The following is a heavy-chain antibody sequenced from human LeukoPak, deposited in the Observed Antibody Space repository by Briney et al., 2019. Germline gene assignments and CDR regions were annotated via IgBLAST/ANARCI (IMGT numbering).Heavy chain of an antibody. CDR3: AKVDAY. V-gene: IGHV3-53*01. J-gene: IGHJ4*02. Sequence: GGSLRLSCAASGFTVNSNYMSWVRQAPGKGLEWVSVIYSGVGTFYAGSVKGRFTISRDNSKNTLYLQMNSLRAEDTAVYYCAKVDAYWGQGTLVTVSS. CDR1: GFTVNSNY. CDR2: IYSGVGT.